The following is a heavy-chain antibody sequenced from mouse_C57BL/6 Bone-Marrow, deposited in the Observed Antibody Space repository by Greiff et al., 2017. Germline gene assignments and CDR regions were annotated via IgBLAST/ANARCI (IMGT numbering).Heavy chain of an antibody. CDR2: IYPGDGDT. V-gene: IGHV1-82*01. D-gene: IGHD1-1*01. Sequence: VQLQQSGPELVKPGASVKISCKASGYAFSSSWMNWVKQRPGKGLEWIGRIYPGDGDTNCNGKFKGKATLTADKSSSTAYMQLSSLTSEDSAVYFCARGGFYYYGFAYWGQGTLVTVSA. J-gene: IGHJ3*01. CDR3: ARGGFYYYGFAY. CDR1: GYAFSSSW.